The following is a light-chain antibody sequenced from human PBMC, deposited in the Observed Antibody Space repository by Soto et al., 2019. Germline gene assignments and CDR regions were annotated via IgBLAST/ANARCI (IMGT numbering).Light chain of an antibody. V-gene: IGKV4-1*01. J-gene: IGKJ5*01. CDR3: QQSYSTSIT. CDR1: QSVLYSSNNKNY. CDR2: WAS. Sequence: DISFNQSPASLSGSMSKRANIKCKSSQSVLYSSNNKNYLAWYQQKPGQPPKLLIYWASTRESGVPDRFSGSGSGTDFTLTICSLQAEDVAVYYCQQSYSTSITSGQGPR.